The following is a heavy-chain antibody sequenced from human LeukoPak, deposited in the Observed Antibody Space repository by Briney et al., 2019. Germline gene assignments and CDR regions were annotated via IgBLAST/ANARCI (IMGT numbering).Heavy chain of an antibody. D-gene: IGHD3-22*01. CDR1: GFTFSSYG. CDR2: IRYDGSNK. J-gene: IGHJ4*02. V-gene: IGHV3-30*02. Sequence: GGSLRLSYAASGFTFSSYGMHWVRQAPGKGLEWVAFIRYDGSNKYYADSVKGRFTISRDNSKNTLYLQMNSLRAEDTAVYYCAKDYHSYDSSGYYPFDYWGQGTLVTVSS. CDR3: AKDYHSYDSSGYYPFDY.